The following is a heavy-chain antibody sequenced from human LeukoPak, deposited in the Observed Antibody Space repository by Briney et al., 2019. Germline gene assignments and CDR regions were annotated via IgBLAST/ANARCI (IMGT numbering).Heavy chain of an antibody. V-gene: IGHV5-51*01. CDR1: GYSFTSYW. J-gene: IGHJ4*02. D-gene: IGHD2-15*01. CDR3: ARAPLYCSGGSCYWDFDY. CDR2: IYSGDSDT. Sequence: GQSLKISCKGSGYSFTSYWIGWVGQMHGQGLEWMGIIYSGDSDTRYSPSFQGQVTISADNSISTAYLQWSSLKASDTAMYYCARAPLYCSGGSCYWDFDYWGEGALVTVSS.